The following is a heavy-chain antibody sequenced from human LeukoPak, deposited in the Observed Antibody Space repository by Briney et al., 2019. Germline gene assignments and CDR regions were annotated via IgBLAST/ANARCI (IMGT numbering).Heavy chain of an antibody. D-gene: IGHD3-3*02. V-gene: IGHV4-30-2*01. CDR1: GGSISSGGYY. J-gene: IGHJ1*01. CDR3: ASDIDNENILPPIFQH. Sequence: SETLSLTCTVSGGSISSGGYYWSWIRQPPGKGLEWIGYIYHSGSTYYNPFLKSRVTISVDRSKNQFSLKLSSVTAADTAVYYCASDIDNENILPPIFQHWGQGTLVTVSS. CDR2: IYHSGST.